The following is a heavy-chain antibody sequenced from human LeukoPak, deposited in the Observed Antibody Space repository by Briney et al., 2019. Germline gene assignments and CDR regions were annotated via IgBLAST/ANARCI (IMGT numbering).Heavy chain of an antibody. J-gene: IGHJ4*02. CDR1: GFTVSSNY. Sequence: GGSLRLSCAASGFTVSSNYMSWVRQAPGKGLEWVSVIYSGGSTYYADSVKGRFTISRDNSKNTLYLQMNSLRAEDTAVHYCARAVGATSLAYWGQGTLVTVSS. V-gene: IGHV3-66*01. CDR2: IYSGGST. D-gene: IGHD1-26*01. CDR3: ARAVGATSLAY.